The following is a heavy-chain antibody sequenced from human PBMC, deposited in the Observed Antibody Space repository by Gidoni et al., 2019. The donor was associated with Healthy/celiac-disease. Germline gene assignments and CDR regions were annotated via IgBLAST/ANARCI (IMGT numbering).Heavy chain of an antibody. V-gene: IGHV1-69*01. J-gene: IGHJ4*02. Sequence: QVQLVQSGAEVKKPGSSVKVPCKASGCTFSSYAISGVRQAPGPGLEWMGGIIPSFGTANYAQKFQGRVTITADESTSTAYMELSSLRSEDTAVYYCAREAGCSGGSCSTFDYWGQGTLVTVSS. CDR3: AREAGCSGGSCSTFDY. CDR2: IIPSFGTA. CDR1: GCTFSSYA. D-gene: IGHD2-15*01.